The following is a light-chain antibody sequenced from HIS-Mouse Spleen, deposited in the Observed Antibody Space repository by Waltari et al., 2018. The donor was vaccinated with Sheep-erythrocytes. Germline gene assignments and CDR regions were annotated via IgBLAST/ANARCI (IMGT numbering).Light chain of an antibody. Sequence: QSALTQPRSVSGSPGQSVTISCTGPSSDAGGYNYVSWYQQHPGKAPKLRIYDVSKRPSGVPDRFSGSKSGNTASLTISGLQAEDEADYYCCSYAGSYNHVFATGTKVTVL. CDR3: CSYAGSYNHV. CDR2: DVS. V-gene: IGLV2-11*01. CDR1: SSDAGGYNY. J-gene: IGLJ1*01.